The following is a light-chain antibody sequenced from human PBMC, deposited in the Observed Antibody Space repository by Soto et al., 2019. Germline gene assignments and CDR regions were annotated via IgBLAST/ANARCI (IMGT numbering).Light chain of an antibody. CDR3: QQYGSSGT. CDR2: GAS. CDR1: RTVDDNY. J-gene: IGKJ1*01. Sequence: EVVLTQSPGTLSLSPGERATLSCRASRTVDDNYLAWYQQNPGQAPRLLIYGASNRATGIPDRFSGSGSGTDFTLTISRLEPEDFAVYYCQQYGSSGTFGQGTKVDIK. V-gene: IGKV3-20*01.